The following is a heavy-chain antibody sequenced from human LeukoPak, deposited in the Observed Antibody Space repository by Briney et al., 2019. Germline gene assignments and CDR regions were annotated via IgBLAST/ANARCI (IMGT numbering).Heavy chain of an antibody. D-gene: IGHD2-15*01. J-gene: IGHJ4*02. CDR1: GFTFSSYA. CDR3: AKVKQQDIVVVVAARRVDY. V-gene: IGHV3-23*01. CDR2: ISGSGGST. Sequence: GGSLRLSCAASGFTFSSYAMSWVRQAPGKGLEWVSAISGSGGSTYYADSVKGRFTISRDNSKNTLYLQMNSLRAEDTAVHYCAKVKQQDIVVVVAARRVDYWGQGTLVTVSS.